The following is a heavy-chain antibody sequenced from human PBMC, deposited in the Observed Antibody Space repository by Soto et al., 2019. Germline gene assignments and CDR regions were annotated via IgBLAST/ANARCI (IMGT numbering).Heavy chain of an antibody. CDR3: ARARMVRGVISGMDV. D-gene: IGHD3-10*01. V-gene: IGHV4-38-2*01. J-gene: IGHJ6*02. CDR1: GYSISSGYY. CDR2: IYHRGST. Sequence: KPSETLSLTCAVSGYSISSGYYWGWIRQPPGKGLEWIGSIYHRGSTYYNPSLKSRVTISVDTSKNQFSLKLSSVTAADTAVYYCARARMVRGVISGMDVWGQGTTVTVSS.